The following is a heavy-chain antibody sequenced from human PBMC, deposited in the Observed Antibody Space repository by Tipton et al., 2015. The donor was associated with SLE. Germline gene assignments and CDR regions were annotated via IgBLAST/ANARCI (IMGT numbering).Heavy chain of an antibody. CDR3: ARDEYRYDTTGYHLLGHFDF. CDR1: DASIGSSSSS. D-gene: IGHD3-22*01. CDR2: IYYDGNT. J-gene: IGHJ4*02. Sequence: TLSLTCIVSDASIGSSSSSWAWIRQSPNKGLEWIGNIYYDGNTFYNPSLKSRVTISVDTSKNQFSLNLSSVTAADTAVYYCARDEYRYDTTGYHLLGHFDFWGQGTLVTVSS. V-gene: IGHV4-39*07.